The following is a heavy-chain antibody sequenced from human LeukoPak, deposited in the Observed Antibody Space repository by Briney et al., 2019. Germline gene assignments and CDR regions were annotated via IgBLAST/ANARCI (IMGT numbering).Heavy chain of an antibody. V-gene: IGHV4-4*07. CDR3: ARDGCSSTSCYGDDAFDI. CDR2: IYTSGST. D-gene: IGHD2-2*01. CDR1: GGSISSYY. J-gene: IGHJ3*02. Sequence: PSETLSLTCTVSGGSISSYYWSWIRQPAGKGLEWIGRIYTSGSTNYNPSLKSRVTMSVDTSKNQFSLKLSSVTAADTAVYYCARDGCSSTSCYGDDAFDIWGQGTMVSVSS.